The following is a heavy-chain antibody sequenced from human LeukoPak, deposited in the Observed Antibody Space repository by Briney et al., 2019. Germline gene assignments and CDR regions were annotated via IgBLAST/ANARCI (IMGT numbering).Heavy chain of an antibody. Sequence: SETLSLTCAVYGGSFSGYYWSWIRQPPGKGLEWIGEINHSGSTNYNPSLKSRVTISVDTSKNQSSLKLSSATAADTAVYYCARDDSSSWYKFDYWGQGTLVTVSS. CDR3: ARDDSSSWYKFDY. CDR1: GGSFSGYY. D-gene: IGHD6-13*01. J-gene: IGHJ4*02. V-gene: IGHV4-34*01. CDR2: INHSGST.